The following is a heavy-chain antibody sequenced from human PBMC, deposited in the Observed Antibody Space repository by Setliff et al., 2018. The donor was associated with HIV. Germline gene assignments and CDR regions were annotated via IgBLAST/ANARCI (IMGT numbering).Heavy chain of an antibody. CDR3: ARAGIATSQNWFDP. J-gene: IGHJ5*02. Sequence: GASVKVSCKASGGTFSSYSITWVRQAPGQGLEWVGGIIPVFGSANYAQKFQGRVTITADESTTTAYLELTSLRSEDTAVYYCARAGIATSQNWFDPWGQGTLVTV. CDR1: GGTFSSYS. D-gene: IGHD6-13*01. V-gene: IGHV1-69*13. CDR2: IIPVFGSA.